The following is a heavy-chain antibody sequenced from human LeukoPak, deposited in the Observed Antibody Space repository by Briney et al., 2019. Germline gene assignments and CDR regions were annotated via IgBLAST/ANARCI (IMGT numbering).Heavy chain of an antibody. V-gene: IGHV1-2*02. J-gene: IGHJ4*02. D-gene: IGHD3-3*01. CDR2: INPNSGDT. CDR3: AASYDFWGGYLNHDY. Sequence: GASVKVSCKASGYTFTGYYMHWVRQAPGQGLEWMGWINPNSGDTNYVQKLQGRVTMTRDTSISTAYMELSRLKSDDTAVYYCAASYDFWGGYLNHDYWGQGTLVTVSS. CDR1: GYTFTGYY.